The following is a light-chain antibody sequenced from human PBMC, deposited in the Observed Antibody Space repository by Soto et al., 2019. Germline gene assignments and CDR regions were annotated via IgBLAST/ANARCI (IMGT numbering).Light chain of an antibody. CDR1: QSVRTY. V-gene: IGKV3-20*01. CDR3: QQYGSSRWT. CDR2: GAS. Sequence: EIVLPQSPATLSLSPGERATLSCRASQSVRTYLVWYQQKPGQAPRLLIYGASSRATGIPDRFSGSGSGTDFTLTISRLEPEDFAVYYCQQYGSSRWTVGQGTKVDIK. J-gene: IGKJ1*01.